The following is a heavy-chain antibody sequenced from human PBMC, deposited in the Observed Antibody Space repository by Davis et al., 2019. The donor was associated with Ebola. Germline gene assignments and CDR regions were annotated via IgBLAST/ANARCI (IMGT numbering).Heavy chain of an antibody. CDR1: GGSFSSHP. D-gene: IGHD3-9*01. J-gene: IGHJ4*02. CDR3: ARDFDGGNYYFDY. Sequence: SVKVPCKTSGGSFSSHPISWVRQAPRRGLEWMGGIIPIFDTPHYAQKFQGRITITADASTSTAYMELSSLRSEDTATYFCARDFDGGNYYFDYWGPGTPVTVSS. V-gene: IGHV1-69*13. CDR2: IIPIFDTP.